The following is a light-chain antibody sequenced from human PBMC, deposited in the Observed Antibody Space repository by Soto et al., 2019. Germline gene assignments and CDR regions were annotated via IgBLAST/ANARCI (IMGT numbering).Light chain of an antibody. CDR3: QQYGSSPPVT. J-gene: IGKJ3*01. V-gene: IGKV3-20*01. Sequence: EIVLTQSPGTLSLSPGERATLSCRASQSVSSSYLAWYQQKPGQAPRLLIYGASSRATGIPDWFIGSGSGTDLTLTISRLEPEDFAVYYCQQYGSSPPVTFGPGTKVDIK. CDR1: QSVSSSY. CDR2: GAS.